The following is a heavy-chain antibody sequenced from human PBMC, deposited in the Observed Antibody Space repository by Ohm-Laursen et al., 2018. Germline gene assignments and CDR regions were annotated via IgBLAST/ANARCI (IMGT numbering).Heavy chain of an antibody. J-gene: IGHJ4*02. CDR2: IWYDGSK. CDR3: ARASSSIAVAGLDY. V-gene: IGHV3-33*08. Sequence: SLRLSCAASGFTFSSYGMHWVRQAPGKGLEWVAVIWYDGSKYYADSVKGRLTISRDNSKNTLYLQMNSLRAEDTAVYYCARASSSIAVAGLDYWGQGTLVTVSS. D-gene: IGHD6-19*01. CDR1: GFTFSSYG.